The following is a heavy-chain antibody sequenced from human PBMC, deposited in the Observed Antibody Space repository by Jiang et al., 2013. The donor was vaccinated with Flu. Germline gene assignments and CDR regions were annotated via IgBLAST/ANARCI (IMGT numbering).Heavy chain of an antibody. CDR1: GGSVSSRDW. CDR2: ISPTGST. CDR3: AKEYGIYNYFMDV. J-gene: IGHJ6*04. D-gene: IGHD2-8*01. Sequence: SGSGLVKPSGTLSLTCTVSGGSVSSRDWWSWVRQSPGKGLEWIGEISPTGSTNYNPSLKSRVTISVDKSKHQFSLRLRSVTAADTAVYYCAKEYGIYNYFMDVWGKGTTVTVSS. V-gene: IGHV4-4*02.